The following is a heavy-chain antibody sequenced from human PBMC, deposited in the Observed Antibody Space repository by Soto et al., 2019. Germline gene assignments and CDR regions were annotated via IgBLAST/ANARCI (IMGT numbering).Heavy chain of an antibody. CDR1: GYSFTSYW. J-gene: IGHJ4*02. Sequence: GESLKISCKGSGYSFTSYWIGWVRQMPGKGLEWMGIIYPGDSDTRYSPSFQGQVTISADKSISPAYLQWSSLKASDTAMYYCARRKYSVWFGEPNYSFDYWGQGTLVTVSS. CDR2: IYPGDSDT. CDR3: ARRKYSVWFGEPNYSFDY. V-gene: IGHV5-51*01. D-gene: IGHD3-10*01.